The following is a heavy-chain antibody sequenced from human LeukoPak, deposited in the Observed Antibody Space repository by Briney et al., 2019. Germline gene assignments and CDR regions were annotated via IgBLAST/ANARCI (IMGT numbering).Heavy chain of an antibody. CDR3: AGVLVGAIGNYFDY. CDR1: GGTFSSYA. Sequence: SVKVSCKASGGTFSSYAISWVRQAPGQGLEWMGGIIPIFGTANYAQKFQGRVTITADESTSTAYMELSSLRSEDTAVYYCAGVLVGAIGNYFDYWGQGTLVTVSS. V-gene: IGHV1-69*13. D-gene: IGHD1-26*01. CDR2: IIPIFGTA. J-gene: IGHJ4*02.